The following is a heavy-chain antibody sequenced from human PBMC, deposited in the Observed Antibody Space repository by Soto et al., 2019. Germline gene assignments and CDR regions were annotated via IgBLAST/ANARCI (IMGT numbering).Heavy chain of an antibody. J-gene: IGHJ4*02. CDR2: IYHSGNT. V-gene: IGHV4-59*12. D-gene: IGHD6-13*01. Sequence: SETLSLTCGVSGGSISNYYWSWIRQPPGKGLEWIGYIYHSGNTNYNPSLKSRVTISVDRSKNQFSLKLTSVTAADTAVYYCARARATIAAAAIFDCWGQGTLVTVSS. CDR3: ARARATIAAAAIFDC. CDR1: GGSISNYY.